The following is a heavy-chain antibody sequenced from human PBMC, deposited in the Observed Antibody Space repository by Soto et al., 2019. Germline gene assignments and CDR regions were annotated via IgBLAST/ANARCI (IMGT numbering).Heavy chain of an antibody. J-gene: IGHJ4*02. D-gene: IGHD6-19*01. Sequence: ASVKVSCKASGGTFSSYTISWVRQAPGQGLEWMGRIIPIFGTANYAQKFQGRVTITADESTSTAYMELSSLRSEDTAVYYCARGRTGAGNDYWGQGTLLTVSS. CDR1: GGTFSSYT. V-gene: IGHV1-69*13. CDR2: IIPIFGTA. CDR3: ARGRTGAGNDY.